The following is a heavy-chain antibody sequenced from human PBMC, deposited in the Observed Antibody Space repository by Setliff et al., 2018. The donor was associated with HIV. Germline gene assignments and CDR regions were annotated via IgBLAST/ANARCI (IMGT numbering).Heavy chain of an antibody. CDR3: ARDYSSSWPSLPDY. CDR2: INPDSRGT. V-gene: IGHV1-2*06. Sequence: ASVKVSCKTSGYAFTDYSIHWVRQAPGQGLEWVGRINPDSRGTNYAQTFQGRVTMTRDTSTNTVYMELSSLRSDDTAVYYCARDYSSSWPSLPDYWGQGTLVTVSS. J-gene: IGHJ4*02. CDR1: GYAFTDYS. D-gene: IGHD6-13*01.